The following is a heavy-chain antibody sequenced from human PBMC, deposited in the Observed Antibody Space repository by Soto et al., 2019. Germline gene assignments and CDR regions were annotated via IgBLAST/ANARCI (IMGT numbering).Heavy chain of an antibody. D-gene: IGHD5-12*01. CDR2: ISSSSSYI. J-gene: IGHJ6*02. CDR3: ARDGATSDYYYYYYYGMDV. Sequence: EVQLVESGGGLVKPGGSLRLSCAASGFTFSSYSMNWVRQAPGKGLEWVSSISSSSSYIYYADSVKGRFTISRDNAKNSLYLQMNRLRAEDTAVYYCARDGATSDYYYYYYYGMDVWGQGTTVTVSS. V-gene: IGHV3-21*01. CDR1: GFTFSSYS.